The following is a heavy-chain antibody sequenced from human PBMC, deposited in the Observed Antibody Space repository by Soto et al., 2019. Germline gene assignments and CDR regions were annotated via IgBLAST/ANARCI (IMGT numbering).Heavy chain of an antibody. CDR1: GFTFDDYA. CDR3: AKLSTTGTFGWFDP. Sequence: EVQLVESGGGLVQPGRSLRLSCAASGFTFDDYAMHWVRQAPGKGLEWVSGISWNSGSIGYADSVKGRFTISRDNAKNSLYLQMNSLRAEDTALYYCAKLSTTGTFGWFDPWGQGTLVTVSS. J-gene: IGHJ5*02. CDR2: ISWNSGSI. D-gene: IGHD1-1*01. V-gene: IGHV3-9*01.